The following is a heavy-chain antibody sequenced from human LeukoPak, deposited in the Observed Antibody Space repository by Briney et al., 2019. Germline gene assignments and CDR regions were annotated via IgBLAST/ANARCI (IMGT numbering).Heavy chain of an antibody. CDR3: ARGGSIAARGAYYFDY. Sequence: SETLSLTCTVSGGSISSYYWSWIRQPPGKGLEWIGYIYYSGSTNYNPSLKSRVTISADTSKNQFSMKLSSVTAADTAVYYCARGGSIAARGAYYFDYWGQGTVATVSS. CDR1: GGSISSYY. CDR2: IYYSGST. D-gene: IGHD6-6*01. V-gene: IGHV4-59*01. J-gene: IGHJ4*02.